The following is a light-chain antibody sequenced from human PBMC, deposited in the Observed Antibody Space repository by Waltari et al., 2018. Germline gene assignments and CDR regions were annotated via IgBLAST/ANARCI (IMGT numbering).Light chain of an antibody. V-gene: IGKV1-5*03. CDR2: KSS. CDR3: QQYKSSST. J-gene: IGKJ1*01. CDR1: QSIGTW. Sequence: DIQMTQSPSTVSASVGDRVVIACRASQSIGTWLAWYQQKPGKAPNLLIYKSSTVESGVPSRFCGSGSGTEFTLTISSLQPEDFATYYCQQYKSSSTFGQGTKVEI.